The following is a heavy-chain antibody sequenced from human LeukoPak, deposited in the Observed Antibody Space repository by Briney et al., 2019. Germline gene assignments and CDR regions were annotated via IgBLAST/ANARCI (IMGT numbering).Heavy chain of an antibody. V-gene: IGHV3-30-3*01. CDR1: GFTFSSYA. D-gene: IGHD1-1*01. CDR3: ARDFDWNDGQAAFDI. J-gene: IGHJ3*02. Sequence: PGRSLRLSCAASGFTFSSYAMHWVRQAPGKGLEWVAVISYDGSNKYYADSVKGRFTISRDNSKNTLYLQMNSLRAEDTAVYYCARDFDWNDGQAAFDIWGQGTMVTVSS. CDR2: ISYDGSNK.